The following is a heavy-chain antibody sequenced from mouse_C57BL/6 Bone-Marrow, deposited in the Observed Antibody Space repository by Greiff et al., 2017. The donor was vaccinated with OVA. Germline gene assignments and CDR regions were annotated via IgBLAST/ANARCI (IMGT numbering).Heavy chain of an antibody. V-gene: IGHV3-6*01. CDR3: ARDYYYGSSLFDV. D-gene: IGHD1-1*01. J-gene: IGHJ1*03. CDR1: GYSITSGYY. CDR2: ISYDGSN. Sequence: DVKLQESGPGLVKPSQSLSLTCSVTGYSITSGYYWNWIRQFPGNKLEWMGYISYDGSNNYNPSLKNRISITRDTSKNQFFLKLNSLTTEDTATYYCARDYYYGSSLFDVWGTGTTVTVSS.